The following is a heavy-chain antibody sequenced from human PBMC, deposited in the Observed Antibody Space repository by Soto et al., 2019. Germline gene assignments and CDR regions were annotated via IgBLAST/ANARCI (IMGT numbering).Heavy chain of an antibody. CDR2: IKQDGSEK. Sequence: EVQLVESGGGLVQPGGSLRLSCAASGFTFSSYWMSWVRQAPGKGLEWVANIKQDGSEKYYVDSVKGRFTISRDNAKNSLYLQMNSLRAEDTTVYYCAREGSSCWSLFDYWGQGTLVTVSS. CDR1: GFTFSSYW. J-gene: IGHJ4*02. V-gene: IGHV3-7*01. CDR3: AREGSSCWSLFDY. D-gene: IGHD6-19*01.